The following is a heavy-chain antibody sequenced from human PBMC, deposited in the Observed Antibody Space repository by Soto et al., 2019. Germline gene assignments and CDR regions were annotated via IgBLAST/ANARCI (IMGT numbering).Heavy chain of an antibody. CDR3: ATIQTAGYSSSWYRDYYYGMDV. Sequence: XSVKVSFKASGYTFTYRYLHWVRQAPGQALEWMGWITPFNGNTNYAQKFQDRVTITRDRSMSTAYMELSSLRSEDTAMYYCATIQTAGYSSSWYRDYYYGMDVWGQGTTVTVSS. CDR1: GYTFTYRY. D-gene: IGHD6-13*01. V-gene: IGHV1-45*02. J-gene: IGHJ6*02. CDR2: ITPFNGNT.